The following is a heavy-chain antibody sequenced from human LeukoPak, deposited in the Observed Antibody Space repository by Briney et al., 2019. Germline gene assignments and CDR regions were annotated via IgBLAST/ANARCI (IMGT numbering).Heavy chain of an antibody. Sequence: GASVKVSCKASGCTFSSYAISWVRQAPGQGLEWMGGIIPIFGTANYAQKFQGRATITTDESTSTAYMELSSLRSEDTAVYYCARGRGGTYCSSTSCYEVDYYMDVWGKGTTVTVSS. CDR1: GCTFSSYA. CDR2: IIPIFGTA. CDR3: ARGRGGTYCSSTSCYEVDYYMDV. V-gene: IGHV1-69*05. D-gene: IGHD2-2*01. J-gene: IGHJ6*03.